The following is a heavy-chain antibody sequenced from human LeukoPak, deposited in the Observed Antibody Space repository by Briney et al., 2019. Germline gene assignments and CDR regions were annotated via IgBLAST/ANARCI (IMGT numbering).Heavy chain of an antibody. CDR1: GFTVSSNY. J-gene: IGHJ6*02. CDR3: ARERHIYCSGGSCYPMDV. Sequence: GGSLRLSCAASGFTVSSNYMSWVRQAPGKGLEWVSVIYSGGSTYYADSVKGRFTISRDNSKNTLYLQMNSLRAEDPAVYYCARERHIYCSGGSCYPMDVWGQGTTVTVSS. CDR2: IYSGGST. V-gene: IGHV3-66*01. D-gene: IGHD2-15*01.